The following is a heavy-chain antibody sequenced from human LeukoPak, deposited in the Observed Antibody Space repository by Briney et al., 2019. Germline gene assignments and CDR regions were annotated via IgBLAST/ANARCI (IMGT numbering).Heavy chain of an antibody. CDR3: ARRGTTGFDP. J-gene: IGHJ5*02. Sequence: GGSLRLSCAASGFTFNSYWMHWVRQAPGMGLVWVSRIKTDGSSTSYADSVKGRFTISRDNAKNMLYLQMNSLRAEDTAVYYCARRGTTGFDPWGQGTLVTVSS. D-gene: IGHD2-2*01. CDR2: IKTDGSST. V-gene: IGHV3-74*01. CDR1: GFTFNSYW.